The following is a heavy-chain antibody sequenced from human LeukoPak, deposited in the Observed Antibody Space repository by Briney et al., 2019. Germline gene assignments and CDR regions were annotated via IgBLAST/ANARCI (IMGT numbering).Heavy chain of an antibody. J-gene: IGHJ6*03. Sequence: PSETLSLTCTVSGGSISSSSYYWGWIRQPPGKGLEWIGSIYYSGSTYYNPSLKSRVTISVDTSKNQFSLKLSSVTAADTAVYYCARETPFDFWSGYYIGVDYYYYMDVWGKGTTVTVSS. V-gene: IGHV4-39*07. D-gene: IGHD3-3*01. CDR3: ARETPFDFWSGYYIGVDYYYYMDV. CDR2: IYYSGST. CDR1: GGSISSSSYY.